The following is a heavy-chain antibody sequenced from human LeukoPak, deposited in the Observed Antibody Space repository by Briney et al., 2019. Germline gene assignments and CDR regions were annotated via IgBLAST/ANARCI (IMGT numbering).Heavy chain of an antibody. D-gene: IGHD3-10*01. CDR1: GDSITRDSFF. Sequence: PSETLSLTCTASGDSITRDSFFWGWIRQPPGKGLEWIGSIYFSGSTYYNPSLKGRVAVSVDTPRNQFALKLNSVTAADTAVYYCARLVEGRYYYGSGTLRPSRYYMDVWGKGTTVTISS. CDR3: ARLVEGRYYYGSGTLRPSRYYMDV. CDR2: IYFSGST. J-gene: IGHJ6*03. V-gene: IGHV4-39*01.